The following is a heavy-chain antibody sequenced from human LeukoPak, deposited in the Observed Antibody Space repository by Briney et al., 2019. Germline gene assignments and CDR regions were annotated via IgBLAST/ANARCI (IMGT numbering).Heavy chain of an antibody. CDR3: ASTYCSSTSCYRDYYYGMDV. CDR2: IYYSGST. V-gene: IGHV4-30-4*01. J-gene: IGHJ6*02. Sequence: SETLSLTCTVSGGSISSGDYYWSWIRQPPGTGLEWIGYIYYSGSTYYNPSLKSRVTISVDTSKNQFSLRLSSVAAADTAVYYCASTYCSSTSCYRDYYYGMDVWGQGTTVTVSS. D-gene: IGHD2-2*01. CDR1: GGSISSGDYY.